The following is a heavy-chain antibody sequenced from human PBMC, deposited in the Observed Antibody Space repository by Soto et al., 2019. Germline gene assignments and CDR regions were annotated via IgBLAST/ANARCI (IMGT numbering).Heavy chain of an antibody. J-gene: IGHJ4*02. CDR2: IYYSGST. CDR3: ARGYCSGGSCYRY. Sequence: SETLSLTCTVSGSSISSSSYYWGWIRQPPGKGLEWIGSIYYSGSTYYNPSLKSRVTISVDTSKNQFSLKLSSVTAAGTAVYYRARGYCSGGSCYRYWGQGSQVTVSS. V-gene: IGHV4-39*01. CDR1: GSSISSSSYY. D-gene: IGHD2-15*01.